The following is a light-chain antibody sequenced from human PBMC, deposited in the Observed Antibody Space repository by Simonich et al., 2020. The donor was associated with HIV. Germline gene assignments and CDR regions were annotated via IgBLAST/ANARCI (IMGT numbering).Light chain of an antibody. CDR2: GAS. CDR1: QSVGSN. CDR3: QQYNNWPPWT. V-gene: IGKV3-15*01. Sequence: EIVMTQSPATLSVSPGERATLSCRASQSVGSNLVWYQQKPGQAPRLLIYGASTRATGIPARFSGSGSGTEFTLTISSMKSEDFAVYYCQQYNNWPPWTFGQGTKVEVK. J-gene: IGKJ1*01.